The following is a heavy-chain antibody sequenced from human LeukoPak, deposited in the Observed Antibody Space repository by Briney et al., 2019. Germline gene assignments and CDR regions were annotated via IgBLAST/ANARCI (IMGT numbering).Heavy chain of an antibody. CDR2: IYYSGST. Sequence: SETLSLTCTVSGGSISSYYWSWIRQPPGKGLEWIGYIYYSGSTNYNPSLKSRVTISVDTSKNQFSLKLSSVTAADTAVYYCAREPRAPDYRNWCDPWGQGTLVTVSS. V-gene: IGHV4-59*01. D-gene: IGHD4-11*01. CDR1: GGSISSYY. CDR3: AREPRAPDYRNWCDP. J-gene: IGHJ5*02.